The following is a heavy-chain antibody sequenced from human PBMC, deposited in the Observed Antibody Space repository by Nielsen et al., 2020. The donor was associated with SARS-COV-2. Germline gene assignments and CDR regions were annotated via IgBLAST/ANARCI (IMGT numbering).Heavy chain of an antibody. CDR2: INPNSGGT. J-gene: IGHJ6*02. V-gene: IGHV1-2*02. Sequence: ASVKVSCKASGYTFTGYYMHWVRQAPGQGLEWMGWINPNSGGTNYAQKFQGRVTMTRDTSISTAYMELSRLRSDDTSVYYCARWEYQLQSWYYGMDVWCQGTTVTVSS. CDR1: GYTFTGYY. D-gene: IGHD2-2*01. CDR3: ARWEYQLQSWYYGMDV.